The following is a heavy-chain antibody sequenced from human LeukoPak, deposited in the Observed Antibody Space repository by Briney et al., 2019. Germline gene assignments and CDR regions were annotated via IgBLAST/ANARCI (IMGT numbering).Heavy chain of an antibody. CDR3: ARDTKYAFDN. CDR2: IGFSRGNT. Sequence: GGSLRLSCAASGFTFSSYSMNWVRQAPGKGLEWISYIGFSRGNTKYADSVKGRFTISGDKAKNSAYLQMNSLRVEDTAVYYCARDTKYAFDNWGQGTLVTVSS. V-gene: IGHV3-48*01. CDR1: GFTFSSYS. D-gene: IGHD2-2*01. J-gene: IGHJ4*02.